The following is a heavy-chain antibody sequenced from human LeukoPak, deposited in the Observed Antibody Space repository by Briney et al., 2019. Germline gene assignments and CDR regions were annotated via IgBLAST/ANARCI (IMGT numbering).Heavy chain of an antibody. CDR3: ARHRTDRTRQGCYYYYYMDV. J-gene: IGHJ6*03. CDR1: GGSISSYY. V-gene: IGHV4-4*09. Sequence: SETLSLTCTVSGGSISSYYWSWIRQPPGKGLEWIGYIYTSGSTNYNPSLKSRVTISVDTSKNQFSLKLSSVTAADTAVYYCARHRTDRTRQGCYYYYYMDVWGKGTTVTVSS. D-gene: IGHD3-22*01. CDR2: IYTSGST.